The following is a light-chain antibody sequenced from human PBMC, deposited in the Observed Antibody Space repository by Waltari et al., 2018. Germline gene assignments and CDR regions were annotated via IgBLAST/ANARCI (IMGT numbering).Light chain of an antibody. CDR2: EVT. J-gene: IGLJ1*01. CDR3: CSYAGLGIYV. CDR1: SRDVGNYHL. Sequence: QSGLTQPASVSGSPGQSITVSCTGTSRDVGNYHLLSWYQQYPGKAPKLMVYEVTKRTSGVSDRFSGSKSGNTASLTISGLQSEDEADYYCCSYAGLGIYVFGTGTKVTVL. V-gene: IGLV2-23*02.